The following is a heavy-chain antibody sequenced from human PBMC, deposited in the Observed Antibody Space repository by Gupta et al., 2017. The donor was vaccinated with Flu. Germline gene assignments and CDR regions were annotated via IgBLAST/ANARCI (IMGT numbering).Heavy chain of an antibody. CDR3: ARSIRGLTYYYDSSGLDY. CDR2: INPSGGST. J-gene: IGHJ4*02. Sequence: QVQLVQSGAEVKKPGASVKVSCKASGYTFTSYYMHWVRQAPGQGLEWMGIINPSGGSTSYAQKFQGRVTMTRDTSTSTVYMELSSLRSEDTAVYYCARSIRGLTYYYDSSGLDYWGQGTLVTVSS. D-gene: IGHD3-22*01. V-gene: IGHV1-46*01. CDR1: GYTFTSYY.